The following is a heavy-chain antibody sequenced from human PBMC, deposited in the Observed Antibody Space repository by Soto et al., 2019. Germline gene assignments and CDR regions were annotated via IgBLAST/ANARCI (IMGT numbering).Heavy chain of an antibody. CDR3: ARARMFSGAHHDY. CDR1: GYTFTNFG. V-gene: IGHV1-18*04. Sequence: QVHLVQSGAVVENPGASVKVSCKASGYTFTNFGINWVRQAPGQGLEWMGWITPYNGNANYPQKHQDRLTITTDTSTNTAYLELRSLRSDDRAVYFCARARMFSGAHHDYWGKGTRVTVSS. J-gene: IGHJ4*02. CDR2: ITPYNGNA. D-gene: IGHD1-26*01.